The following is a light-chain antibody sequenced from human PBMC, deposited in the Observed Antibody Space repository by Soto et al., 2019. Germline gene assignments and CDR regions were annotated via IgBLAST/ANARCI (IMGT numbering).Light chain of an antibody. CDR1: QSISSH. CDR3: QQSYSTLYT. CDR2: AGS. V-gene: IGKV1-39*01. J-gene: IGKJ2*01. Sequence: DIQMTQSPSSLSASVGDRVTITCRASQSISSHLNWYQLKPGKAPKLLIYAGSSLQSGVPSRFSGSGSGTDFTLTISSLQPEDFATYYCQQSYSTLYTFGQGTKLEIK.